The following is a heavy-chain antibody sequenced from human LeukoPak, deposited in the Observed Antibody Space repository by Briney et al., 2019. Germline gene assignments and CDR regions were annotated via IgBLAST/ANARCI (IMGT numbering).Heavy chain of an antibody. J-gene: IGHJ4*02. CDR3: ARDCGGDCPPRFGR. CDR1: GYTFTSDG. V-gene: IGHV1-18*01. Sequence: ASVKLSCKASGYTFTSDGISWVRQAPGQGLEWMGWISAYNGNTNYAQRYQGRVIMTTDKSTRIAYMELRSLRSDDTAVYYCARDCGGDCPPRFGRWGQGTLVTVSS. CDR2: ISAYNGNT. D-gene: IGHD2-21*02.